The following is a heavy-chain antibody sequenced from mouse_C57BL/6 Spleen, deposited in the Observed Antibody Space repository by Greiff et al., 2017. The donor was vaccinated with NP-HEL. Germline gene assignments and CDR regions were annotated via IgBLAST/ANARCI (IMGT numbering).Heavy chain of an antibody. J-gene: IGHJ2*01. Sequence: QVQLQQSGAELARPGASVKLSCKASGYTFTSYGISWVKQRTGQGLEWIGEIYPRSGNTYYNEKFKGKATLPADKSSSTAYMELRSLTSEDSAVYFCARVSTTVVATGDYFDYWGQGTTLTVSS. CDR2: IYPRSGNT. V-gene: IGHV1-81*01. D-gene: IGHD1-1*01. CDR3: ARVSTTVVATGDYFDY. CDR1: GYTFTSYG.